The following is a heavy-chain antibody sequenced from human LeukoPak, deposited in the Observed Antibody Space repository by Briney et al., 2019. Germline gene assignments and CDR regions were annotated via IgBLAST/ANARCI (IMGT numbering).Heavy chain of an antibody. V-gene: IGHV4-59*01. CDR1: GGSISSYY. CDR2: IYYSGST. CDR3: ARGRDFYYGSGSPYFDY. J-gene: IGHJ4*02. Sequence: SETLSLTCTVSGGSISSYYWSWIRQPPGKGLEWIGYIYYSGSTNYNPSLKSRVTISVDTSKNQFSLKLSSVTAADTAVYYCARGRDFYYGSGSPYFDYWGQGPLVTVSS. D-gene: IGHD3-10*01.